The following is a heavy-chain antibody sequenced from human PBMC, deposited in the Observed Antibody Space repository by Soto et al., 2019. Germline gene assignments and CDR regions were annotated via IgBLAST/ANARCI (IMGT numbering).Heavy chain of an antibody. CDR1: GFTFSSYA. Sequence: QVQLVESGGGVVQPGRSLRLSCAASGFTFSSYAMHWVRQAPGKGLEWVAVISYDGSNKYYADSVKGRFTISRDNSKNTLYLQMNGLRAEDRAVYYCARGLFYDGSGSRGDFDYWGQGTVVTVSS. V-gene: IGHV3-30-3*01. CDR2: ISYDGSNK. J-gene: IGHJ4*02. CDR3: ARGLFYDGSGSRGDFDY. D-gene: IGHD3-22*01.